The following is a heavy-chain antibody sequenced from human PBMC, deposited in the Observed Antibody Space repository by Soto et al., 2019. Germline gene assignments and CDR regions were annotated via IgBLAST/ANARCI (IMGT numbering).Heavy chain of an antibody. Sequence: ASVKVSCKASGYTFKSYDVMWVRKAPGQGLELMGWISGHSGKADYAENFQGRVIMTTDTSTATASMDLRGLRSDDTAVYYCARKGYIGNFAMDVWGQGTTVTVSS. CDR1: GYTFKSYD. CDR2: ISGHSGKA. CDR3: ARKGYIGNFAMDV. D-gene: IGHD5-12*01. V-gene: IGHV1-18*04. J-gene: IGHJ6*02.